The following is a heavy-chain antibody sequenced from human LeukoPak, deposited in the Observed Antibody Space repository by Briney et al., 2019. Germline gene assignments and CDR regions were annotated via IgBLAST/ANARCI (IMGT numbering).Heavy chain of an antibody. V-gene: IGHV1-2*02. J-gene: IGHJ6*03. Sequence: GASVKVSCKASGYTFTRYYMHWVRQAPGQGLEWMGWINPNSGGTNYAQKFQGRVTMTRDTSISTAYMELSRLRSDDTAVYYCARVGATFYYYYMDVWGKGTTVTVSS. CDR1: GYTFTRYY. CDR2: INPNSGGT. CDR3: ARVGATFYYYYMDV. D-gene: IGHD1-26*01.